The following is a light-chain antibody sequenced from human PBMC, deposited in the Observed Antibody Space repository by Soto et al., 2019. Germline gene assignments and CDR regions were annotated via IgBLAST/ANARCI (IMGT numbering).Light chain of an antibody. J-gene: IGKJ1*01. V-gene: IGKV1-39*01. CDR1: QSISFY. CDR3: QQTYSTWT. CDR2: AAS. Sequence: DIQMTQSPSSLSGSVGDRVTITCRAGQSISFYLNWYQQKPGKAHKVLIYAASSLQSGVPSRFSGSGSGTAFTLTISSLRPADFATYYCQQTYSTWTFGQGTKVDIK.